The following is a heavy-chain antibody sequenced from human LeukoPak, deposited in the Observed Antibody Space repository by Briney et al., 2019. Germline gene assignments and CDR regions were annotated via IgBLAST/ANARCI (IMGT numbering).Heavy chain of an antibody. CDR3: ARPYCSRGSCYRDFDY. CDR1: GGSLRDHY. J-gene: IGHJ4*02. V-gene: IGHV4-34*01. Sequence: PSETLSLTCAVSGGSLRDHYWSWIRQVPGKGLEWIGEINDSGSTNHNPSLEGRVTLSVDPSKNQFSLKMRSVTAADTSVYYCARPYCSRGSCYRDFDYWGQGTLVTVSS. D-gene: IGHD2-15*01. CDR2: INDSGST.